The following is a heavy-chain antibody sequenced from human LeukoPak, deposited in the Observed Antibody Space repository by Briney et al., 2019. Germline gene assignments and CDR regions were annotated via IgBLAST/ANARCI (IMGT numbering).Heavy chain of an antibody. CDR2: IYSGGST. D-gene: IGHD4-23*01. V-gene: IGHV3-66*01. CDR3: ARDPASVDGGNSDFDY. J-gene: IGHJ4*02. Sequence: GGSLRLSCAASGFTVSSNYMSWVRRAPGKGLEWVSVIYSGGSTYYADSVKGRFTISRDNSKNTLYLQMNSLRAEDTAVYYCARDPASVDGGNSDFDYWGQGTLVTVSS. CDR1: GFTVSSNY.